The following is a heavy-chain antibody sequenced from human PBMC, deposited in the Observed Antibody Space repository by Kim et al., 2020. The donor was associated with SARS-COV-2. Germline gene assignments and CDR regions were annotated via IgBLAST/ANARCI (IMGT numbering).Heavy chain of an antibody. CDR3: TRDLYYGSGRPWVY. CDR2: IRSKAYGGTT. Sequence: GGSLRLSCTASGFTFGDYAMSWFRQAPGKGLEWVGFIRSKAYGGTTEYAASVKGRFTISRDDSKSIAYLQMNSLKTEDTAVYYCTRDLYYGSGRPWVYWGQGTLVTVSS. J-gene: IGHJ4*02. CDR1: GFTFGDYA. D-gene: IGHD3-10*01. V-gene: IGHV3-49*03.